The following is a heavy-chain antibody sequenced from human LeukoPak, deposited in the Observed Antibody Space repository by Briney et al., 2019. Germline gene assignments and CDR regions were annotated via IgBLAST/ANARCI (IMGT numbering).Heavy chain of an antibody. D-gene: IGHD6-19*01. CDR2: ISWNGGFM. Sequence: GGSLRLSCAASGFKFDAYAMHWVRQPPGKGLEWVSIISWNGGFMDYADSVKGRFTISRDNVQNSVYLDMNSLRPEDTAFYFCAKVRGTYSSGFYFDSWGQGTLVTVSS. CDR1: GFKFDAYA. V-gene: IGHV3-9*01. J-gene: IGHJ4*02. CDR3: AKVRGTYSSGFYFDS.